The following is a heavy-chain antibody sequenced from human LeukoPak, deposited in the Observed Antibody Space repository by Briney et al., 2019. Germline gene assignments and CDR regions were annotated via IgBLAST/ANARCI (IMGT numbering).Heavy chain of an antibody. CDR1: GFTFSSYE. Sequence: GGSLRLSCAASGFTFSSYEMNWVRQAPGKGLEWVSYISSSGSTIYYADSVKGRFTISRDNAKNSLYLQMNSLRAEDTAVYYCAKDREQLWFQYAFDIWGQGTMVTVSS. CDR2: ISSSGSTI. D-gene: IGHD5-18*01. V-gene: IGHV3-48*03. J-gene: IGHJ3*02. CDR3: AKDREQLWFQYAFDI.